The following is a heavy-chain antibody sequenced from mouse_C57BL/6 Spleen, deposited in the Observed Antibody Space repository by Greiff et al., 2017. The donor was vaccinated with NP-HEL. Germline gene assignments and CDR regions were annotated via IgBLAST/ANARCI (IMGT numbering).Heavy chain of an antibody. Sequence: QVQLQQPGAELVKPGASVKMSCKASGYTFTSYWITWVKQRPGQGLEWIGDLYPGSGSTNYNEKFKSKATLTVDTSSSTAYMQLSSLTSEDSAVYYCARWGYYGSSLMDYWGQGTSVTVSS. J-gene: IGHJ4*01. CDR3: ARWGYYGSSLMDY. V-gene: IGHV1-55*01. CDR1: GYTFTSYW. D-gene: IGHD1-1*01. CDR2: LYPGSGST.